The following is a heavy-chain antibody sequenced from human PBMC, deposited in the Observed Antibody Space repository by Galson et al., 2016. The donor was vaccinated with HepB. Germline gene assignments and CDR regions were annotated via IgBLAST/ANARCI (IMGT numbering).Heavy chain of an antibody. J-gene: IGHJ4*02. CDR3: ARGIITDYGDYVDFDY. Sequence: SLRLSCAASGFTFSDYYMSWIRQAPGKGLDWVSYISSRGSTIYYADSVKGRFTISRDNAKNSLYVQMNSLRAEDTAVYYCARGIITDYGDYVDFDYWGQGTLVTVSS. D-gene: IGHD4-17*01. CDR1: GFTFSDYY. CDR2: ISSRGSTI. V-gene: IGHV3-11*04.